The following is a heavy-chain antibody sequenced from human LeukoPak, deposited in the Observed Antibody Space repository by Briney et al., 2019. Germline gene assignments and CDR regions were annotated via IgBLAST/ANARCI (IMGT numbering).Heavy chain of an antibody. CDR2: INSDGSST. CDR3: ATHGYSELRYFDWSTNE. CDR1: GFTFSSYW. V-gene: IGHV3-74*01. D-gene: IGHD3-9*01. J-gene: IGHJ4*02. Sequence: GGSLRLSCAASGFTFSSYWMHWVRQAPGKGLVWVSRINSDGSSTSYADSVKGRFAISRDNAKNTLYLQMNSLRVEDTAVYYCATHGYSELRYFDWSTNEWGQGTLVTVSS.